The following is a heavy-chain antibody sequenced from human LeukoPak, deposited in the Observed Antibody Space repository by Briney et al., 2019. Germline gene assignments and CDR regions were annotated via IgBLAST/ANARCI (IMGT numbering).Heavy chain of an antibody. J-gene: IGHJ4*02. V-gene: IGHV4-30-2*01. Sequence: SETLSLTCAVSGGSISSGGYSWSWLRQPPGEGLEWIGYIYHSGSTYYNPSLKSRVTISVDRSKNQFSLKLSSVTAADTAVYYCARAADYGDYLLLDYWGQGTLVTVSS. CDR3: ARAADYGDYLLLDY. D-gene: IGHD4-17*01. CDR2: IYHSGST. CDR1: GGSISSGGYS.